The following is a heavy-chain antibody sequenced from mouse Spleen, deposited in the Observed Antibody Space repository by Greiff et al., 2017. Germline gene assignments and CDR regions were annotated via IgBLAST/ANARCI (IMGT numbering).Heavy chain of an antibody. Sequence: EVQLQQSGAELVKPGASVKLSCTASGFNIKDTYMHWVKQRPEQGLEWIGRIDPANGNTKYDPKFQGKATITADTSSNTAYLQLSSLTSEDTAVYYCAPYGYDYAMDYWGQGTSVTVSS. CDR3: APYGYDYAMDY. V-gene: IGHV14-3*02. CDR1: GFNIKDTY. D-gene: IGHD2-2*01. CDR2: IDPANGNT. J-gene: IGHJ4*01.